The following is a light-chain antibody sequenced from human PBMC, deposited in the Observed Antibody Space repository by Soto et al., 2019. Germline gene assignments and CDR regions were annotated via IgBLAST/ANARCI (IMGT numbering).Light chain of an antibody. V-gene: IGKV3-20*01. CDR2: GAS. J-gene: IGKJ1*01. CDR3: QQYDSSPRT. CDR1: QSVSSRS. Sequence: EIVLTQSPGTLSLSPGERANLSCRASQSVSSRSLAWYQQKPGQAPRLLISGASSRAADIPDRFSGSGSGTDFTLTINRLEPEDFAVYDCQQYDSSPRTFGQGTKVEIK.